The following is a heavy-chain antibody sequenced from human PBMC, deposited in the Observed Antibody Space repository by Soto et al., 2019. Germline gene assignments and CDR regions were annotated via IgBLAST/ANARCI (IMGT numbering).Heavy chain of an antibody. V-gene: IGHV1-46*01. Sequence: ASVKVSGKASGYTFTSYYMHWVRQAPGQGLEWMGIINPSGGSTSYAQKFQGRVTMTRDTSTSTVYMELSSLRSEDTAVYYCARNYGGNTGFDYWGQGTLVTVSS. CDR3: ARNYGGNTGFDY. CDR1: GYTFTSYY. CDR2: INPSGGST. J-gene: IGHJ4*02. D-gene: IGHD4-17*01.